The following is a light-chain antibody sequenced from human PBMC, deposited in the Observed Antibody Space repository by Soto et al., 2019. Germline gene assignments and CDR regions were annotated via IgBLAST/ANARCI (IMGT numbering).Light chain of an antibody. J-gene: IGKJ4*01. CDR2: GAS. CDR3: QQSYSTPFT. CDR1: QSVISNY. V-gene: IGKV3-20*01. Sequence: EIVLTQSPGTLSLSPGERATLSCRASQSVISNYLAWYQQKPGQAPRLLIYGASTRATDMPGRFRGSGAGAEFTLTISSLQPEDFATYYCQQSYSTPFTFGGGTKVDIK.